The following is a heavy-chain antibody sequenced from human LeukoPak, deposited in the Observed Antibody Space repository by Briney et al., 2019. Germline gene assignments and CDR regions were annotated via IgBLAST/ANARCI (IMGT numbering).Heavy chain of an antibody. D-gene: IGHD3-3*01. Sequence: GGSLRLSCAASGFTVSNAWMSWFRQAPGKGLEWVTGIAYDGSRKHYADSVRGRFTISRDNSRNTMDLQMNSLRVEDTAVYHCTRYDSSRFDPWGQGTLVIVSA. CDR1: GFTVSNAW. J-gene: IGHJ5*02. CDR2: IAYDGSRK. V-gene: IGHV3-30*03. CDR3: TRYDSSRFDP.